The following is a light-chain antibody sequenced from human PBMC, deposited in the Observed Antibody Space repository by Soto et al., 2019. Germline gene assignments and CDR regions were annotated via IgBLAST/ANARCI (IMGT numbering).Light chain of an antibody. CDR2: DVS. CDR1: SSDVGGFDH. CDR3: YSFTTTNTDV. J-gene: IGLJ1*01. V-gene: IGLV2-14*03. Sequence: QSALTQPASVSGSPGQSITISCTGASSDVGGFDHVSWYQQHPGKVPRLLIYDVSSRPSGVSDRFSGSKSGNTASLTISGLQAEDEADYYCYSFTTTNTDVFGTGTKLTVL.